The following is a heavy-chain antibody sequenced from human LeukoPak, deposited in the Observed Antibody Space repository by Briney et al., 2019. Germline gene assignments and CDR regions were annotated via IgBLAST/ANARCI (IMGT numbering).Heavy chain of an antibody. D-gene: IGHD3-10*01. Sequence: ASVKVSCKASGYTFTSYGISWVRQAPGRGLEWMGWIRAYSGNTNYAQKLQGRVTMTTDTSTSTAYMELRSLRSDDTAVYYCARVQLLLLWFGELLSNPAPDYYFDYWGQGTLVTVSS. CDR3: ARVQLLLLWFGELLSNPAPDYYFDY. J-gene: IGHJ4*02. V-gene: IGHV1-18*01. CDR2: IRAYSGNT. CDR1: GYTFTSYG.